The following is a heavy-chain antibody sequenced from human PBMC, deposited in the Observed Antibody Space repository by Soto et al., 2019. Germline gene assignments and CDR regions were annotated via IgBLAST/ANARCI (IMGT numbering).Heavy chain of an antibody. D-gene: IGHD3-16*01. V-gene: IGHV4-34*01. CDR3: VRIRYQLPSSVLWLDP. Sequence: TLSLTWAVYGVFVIESCWTCIRQPPGKGLEWIGEINHVGGTNYNPSLKSRVTMSVDTSQNQFSLRLISVTAADTAMYFCVRIRYQLPSSVLWLDPWGQGTPVTVSS. CDR1: GVFVIESC. J-gene: IGHJ5*02. CDR2: INHVGGT.